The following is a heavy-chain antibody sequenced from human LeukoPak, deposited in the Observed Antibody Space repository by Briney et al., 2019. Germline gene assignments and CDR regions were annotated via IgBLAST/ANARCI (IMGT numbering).Heavy chain of an antibody. Sequence: SETLSLTCTVSGGSISSYYWSWIRQPPGKGLEWIGYIYYSGSTNYNPSLKSRVTISVDTSKNQFSLKLSSVTAADTAVYYCARDGVVRGVIGEWGQGTLVTVSS. CDR1: GGSISSYY. V-gene: IGHV4-59*12. CDR3: ARDGVVRGVIGE. D-gene: IGHD3-10*01. J-gene: IGHJ4*02. CDR2: IYYSGST.